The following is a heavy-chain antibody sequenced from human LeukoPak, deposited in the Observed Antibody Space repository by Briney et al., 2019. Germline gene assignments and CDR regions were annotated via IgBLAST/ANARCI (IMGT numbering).Heavy chain of an antibody. D-gene: IGHD5-18*01. J-gene: IGHJ6*03. Sequence: ASVKVSCKASGYTFTTYGISWVRQAPGHGLEWMGWISTFNGHTNYAQSRQNRVTMTTDTSTSTVYMELSSLISDDTAVYYCARVDTVNYYYYMDVWGKGTPVTVSS. CDR3: ARVDTVNYYYYMDV. CDR1: GYTFTTYG. CDR2: ISTFNGHT. V-gene: IGHV1-18*01.